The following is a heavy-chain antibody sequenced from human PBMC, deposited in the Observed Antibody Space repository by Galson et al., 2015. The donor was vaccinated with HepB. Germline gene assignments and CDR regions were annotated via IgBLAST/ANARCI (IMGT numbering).Heavy chain of an antibody. J-gene: IGHJ4*02. CDR1: GGSISSGCYY. CDR2: IYYSGST. D-gene: IGHD3-3*01. V-gene: IGHV4-31*03. CDR3: ARGSPDYDFWSGYYKPHYYFDY. Sequence: TLSLTCTVSGGSISSGCYYWSWIRQHPGKGLEWIGYIYYSGSTYYNPSLKSRVTISVDTSKNQFSLKLSSVTAADTAVYYCARGSPDYDFWSGYYKPHYYFDYWGQGTLVTVSS.